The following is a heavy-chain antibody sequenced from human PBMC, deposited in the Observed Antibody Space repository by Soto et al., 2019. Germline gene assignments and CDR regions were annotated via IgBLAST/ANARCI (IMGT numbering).Heavy chain of an antibody. J-gene: IGHJ4*02. V-gene: IGHV4-39*01. D-gene: IGHD6-19*01. CDR1: GSSISGSNYY. CDR3: ASGGEGSIAVAG. CDR2: IYYTGRT. Sequence: SETLSLPCTVSGSSISGSNYYWGWIRQPPGKGLEWIGTIYYTGRTYYKPSLESRVTISVDTSKNQFSLKLNSVTAADTAVYYCASGGEGSIAVAGWGQGTLVT.